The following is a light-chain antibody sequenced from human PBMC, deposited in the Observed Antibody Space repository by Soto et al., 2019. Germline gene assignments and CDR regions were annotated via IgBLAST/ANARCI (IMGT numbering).Light chain of an antibody. CDR1: SSDVGAYNY. V-gene: IGLV2-14*01. CDR2: HVS. CDR3: SSYTSTSTYV. Sequence: QSALTQPASVSGPPGQSITISCTGTSSDVGAYNYVSWYQQYPGKAPRLIIYHVSNLPSGVSDRFSGSKSGSSASLTISGLQAEDEADYYCSSYTSTSTYVFGTGNKVTVL. J-gene: IGLJ1*01.